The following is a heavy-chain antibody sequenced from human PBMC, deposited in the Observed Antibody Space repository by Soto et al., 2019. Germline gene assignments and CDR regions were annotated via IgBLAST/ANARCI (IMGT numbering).Heavy chain of an antibody. CDR1: GYSFTRYD. CDR2: ISGDNGKT. Sequence: QVPLVQSGAEVKKPGASVKVSCKASGYSFTRYDIIWVRQAPGQGLEWMGWISGDNGKTKYAQKIQGRVTMTTDTSTNTGYMELRNLRSDDTAVYYCARWISGDYSDWIDPWGQGTLVTVSS. D-gene: IGHD1-26*01. CDR3: ARWISGDYSDWIDP. V-gene: IGHV1-18*04. J-gene: IGHJ5*02.